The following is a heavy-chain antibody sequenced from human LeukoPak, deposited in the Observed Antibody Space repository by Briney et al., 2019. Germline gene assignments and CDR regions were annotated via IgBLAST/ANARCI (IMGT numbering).Heavy chain of an antibody. J-gene: IGHJ4*02. CDR3: ARAKWSAYYFDY. V-gene: IGHV1-69*13. CDR1: GYTFTSYG. Sequence: ASVKVSCKASGYTFTSYGISWVRQAPGQGLEWMGGIIPIFGTANYAQKFQGRVTITADESTSTAYMELSSLRSEDTAVYYCARAKWSAYYFDYWGQGTLVTVSS. D-gene: IGHD2-8*01. CDR2: IIPIFGTA.